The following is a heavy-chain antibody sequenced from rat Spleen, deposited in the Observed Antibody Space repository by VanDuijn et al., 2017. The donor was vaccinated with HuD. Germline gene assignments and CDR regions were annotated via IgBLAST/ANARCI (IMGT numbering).Heavy chain of an antibody. CDR1: GFAFSDHY. CDR3: ARHGRGKTTYYYVMDA. J-gene: IGHJ4*01. D-gene: IGHD4-5*01. CDR2: INYDGTST. V-gene: IGHV5-7*01. Sequence: EVQLVESGGGLVQPGRSLKLSCAASGFAFSDHYVAWVRQGPTKGLEWVATINYDGTSTFYRDSVRARFTISRDNAKSTLYLQLDSLRSEDTATYYCARHGRGKTTYYYVMDAWGQGASVTVSS.